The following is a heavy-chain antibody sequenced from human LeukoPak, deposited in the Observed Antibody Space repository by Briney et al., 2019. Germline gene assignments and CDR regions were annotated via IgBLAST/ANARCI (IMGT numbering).Heavy chain of an antibody. CDR2: INPDGSAT. CDR1: GFTFRSDW. Sequence: GGSLRLACAASGFTFRSDWMSWVRQSPEKGLEWAANINPDGSATYYVDSVKGRFTISRDKSKNTLYLQMNSLRAEDTAVYYCAKVNVVVPAARANFDYWGQGTLVTVSS. J-gene: IGHJ4*02. V-gene: IGHV3-7*03. D-gene: IGHD2-2*01. CDR3: AKVNVVVPAARANFDY.